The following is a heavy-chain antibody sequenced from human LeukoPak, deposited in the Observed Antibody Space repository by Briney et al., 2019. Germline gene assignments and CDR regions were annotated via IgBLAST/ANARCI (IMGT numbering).Heavy chain of an antibody. Sequence: GGSLRLSCAASGFAFNTYSMNWVRQAPGNGLEWVSSISSSSSYIYYADSVKGRFTISRDNAKNSLYLQMNSLRAEDTAVYYCARDMRRLFGIRGSSWYNAFDIWGQGTMVTVSS. CDR2: ISSSSSYI. CDR3: ARDMRRLFGIRGSSWYNAFDI. V-gene: IGHV3-21*01. D-gene: IGHD6-13*01. J-gene: IGHJ3*02. CDR1: GFAFNTYS.